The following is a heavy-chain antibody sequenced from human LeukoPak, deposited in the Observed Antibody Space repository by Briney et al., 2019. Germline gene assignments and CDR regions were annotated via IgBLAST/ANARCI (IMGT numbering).Heavy chain of an antibody. D-gene: IGHD2-15*01. Sequence: SETLSLTCTVSGSSISSYYWSWIRQPPGKGLEWIGYIYYSGSTNYNPSLKSRVTISVDTSKNQFSLKLSSVTAADTAVYYCARGGVVGSFDYWGQGTLVTVSS. CDR2: IYYSGST. CDR3: ARGGVVGSFDY. CDR1: GSSISSYY. V-gene: IGHV4-59*01. J-gene: IGHJ4*02.